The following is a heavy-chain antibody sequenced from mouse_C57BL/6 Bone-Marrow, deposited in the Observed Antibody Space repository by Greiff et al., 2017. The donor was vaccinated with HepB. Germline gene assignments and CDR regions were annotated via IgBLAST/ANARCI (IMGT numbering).Heavy chain of an antibody. CDR3: ARGGTTVVATDYFDY. CDR1: GYTFTDYY. Sequence: VKLMESGAELVRPGASVKLSCKASGYTFTDYYINWVKQRPGQGLEWIARIYPGSGNTYYNEKFKGKATLTAEKSSSTAYMQLSSLTSEDSAVYFCARGGTTVVATDYFDYWGQGTTLTVSS. V-gene: IGHV1-76*01. D-gene: IGHD1-1*01. CDR2: IYPGSGNT. J-gene: IGHJ2*01.